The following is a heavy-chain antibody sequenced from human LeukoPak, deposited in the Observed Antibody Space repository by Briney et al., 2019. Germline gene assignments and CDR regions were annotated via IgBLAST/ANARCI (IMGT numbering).Heavy chain of an antibody. J-gene: IGHJ4*02. CDR3: AWGAAPRIFGD. CDR2: ISAYNGHT. Sequence: ASVTVSCKASGYTFTSYGFSWVRQAPGQGLEWMGLISAYNGHTSYAQKLQGRVTMTTHTSTSKANMELSSLSSDDTAVYYCAWGAAPRIFGDWGQGTLVTVSS. V-gene: IGHV1-18*01. CDR1: GYTFTSYG. D-gene: IGHD3-3*01.